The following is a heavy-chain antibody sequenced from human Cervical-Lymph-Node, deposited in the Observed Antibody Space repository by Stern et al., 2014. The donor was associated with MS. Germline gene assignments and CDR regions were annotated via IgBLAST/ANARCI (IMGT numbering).Heavy chain of an antibody. D-gene: IGHD3-3*01. CDR3: ARMMGSGYRHYFDY. Sequence: QITLKESGPALVKPTQTLTLTCTFSGFSLVTSGVRVSWIRQPPGKALEWLARIDWNHKTIYKTYLMTRLTISKDTSKNQVVLTMTNVDPVDTATYYCARMMGSGYRHYFDYWGQGTPVTVS. CDR2: IDWNHKT. J-gene: IGHJ4*02. CDR1: GFSLVTSGVR. V-gene: IGHV2-70*04.